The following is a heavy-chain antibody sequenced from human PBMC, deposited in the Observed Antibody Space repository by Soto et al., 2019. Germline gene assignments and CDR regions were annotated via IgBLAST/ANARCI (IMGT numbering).Heavy chain of an antibody. CDR2: ITGSGGGA. CDR1: EFTFSTYA. D-gene: IGHD4-17*01. CDR3: MRDPNGDYIGAFDS. Sequence: EVQVLESGGGLVQPGGSLRLSCVASEFTFSTYAMTWVRQAPGEGLEWVSSITGSGGGASYSDSVKGRFTISRDNSKNTLYLRMNSLRVEDTAQDYCMRDPNGDYIGAFDSWGQGIMVTVSS. J-gene: IGHJ3*02. V-gene: IGHV3-23*01.